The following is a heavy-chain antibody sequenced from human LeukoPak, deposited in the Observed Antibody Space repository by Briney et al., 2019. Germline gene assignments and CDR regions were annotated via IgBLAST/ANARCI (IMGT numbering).Heavy chain of an antibody. CDR3: ARDSLSGDDLDY. CDR2: IRGSGTTV. CDR1: GFTFSSYA. J-gene: IGHJ4*02. V-gene: IGHV3-11*04. Sequence: GGSLRLSCAASGFTFSSYAMSWIRQAPGKGLEWVSYIRGSGTTVYYADSVKGRFTISRDNAKNSVYLQMNSLRADDTAVYYCARDSLSGDDLDYWGQGTLVTVSS. D-gene: IGHD7-27*01.